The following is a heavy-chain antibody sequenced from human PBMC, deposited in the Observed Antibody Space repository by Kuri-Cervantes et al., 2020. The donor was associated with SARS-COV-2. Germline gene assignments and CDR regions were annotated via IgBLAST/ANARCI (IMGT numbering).Heavy chain of an antibody. CDR2: IYYSGST. V-gene: IGHV4-59*11. CDR3: ARVDGYTPGFDY. D-gene: IGHD5-24*01. Sequence: SCTVSGGSISSHYWSWIRQPPGKGLEWIGYIYYSGSTNYNPSLKSRVTISVDTSKNQFSLKLSSVTAADTAVYYCARVDGYTPGFDYWGQGTLVTVSS. CDR1: GGSISSHY. J-gene: IGHJ4*02.